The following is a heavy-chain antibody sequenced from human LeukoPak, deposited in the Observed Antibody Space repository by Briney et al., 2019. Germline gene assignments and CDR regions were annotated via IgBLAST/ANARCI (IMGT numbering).Heavy chain of an antibody. CDR1: GGSFSGYY. Sequence: SETLSLTCAVYGGSFSGYYWSWIRQPPGKGLEWIGEINHSGSTNYNPSLKSRVTIPVDTSKNQFSLKLSSVTAADTAVYYCARGYDILTGYYLRRVNWFDPWGQGTLVTVSS. J-gene: IGHJ5*02. V-gene: IGHV4-34*01. D-gene: IGHD3-9*01. CDR2: INHSGST. CDR3: ARGYDILTGYYLRRVNWFDP.